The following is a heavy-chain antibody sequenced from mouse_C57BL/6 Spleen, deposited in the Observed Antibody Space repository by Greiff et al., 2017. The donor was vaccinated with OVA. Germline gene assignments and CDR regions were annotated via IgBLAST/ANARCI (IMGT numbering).Heavy chain of an antibody. CDR1: GYTFTSYG. CDR2: IYPRSGNT. Sequence: QVQLQQSGAELVRPGASVKLSCKASGYTFTSYGISWVKQRTGQGLEWIGEIYPRSGNTYYNQKFKGKATLTADKSSSTAYMQLSSLTSEDSAVYFWARGREYYYAMDYWGQGTSVTVSS. CDR3: ARGREYYYAMDY. J-gene: IGHJ4*01. V-gene: IGHV1-81*01.